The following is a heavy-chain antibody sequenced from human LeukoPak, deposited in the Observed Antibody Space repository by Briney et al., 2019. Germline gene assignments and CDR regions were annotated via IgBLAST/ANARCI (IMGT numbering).Heavy chain of an antibody. CDR3: ARVGSWANFDY. V-gene: IGHV4-39*07. Sequence: SETLSLTCTVSGGSISSSSYYWGWIRQPPGKGLEWIGSIYYSGSTYYNPSLKSRVTISVDTSKNQFSLKLSSVTAADTAVYYCARVGSWANFDYWGQGTLVTVSS. D-gene: IGHD6-13*01. CDR1: GGSISSSSYY. CDR2: IYYSGST. J-gene: IGHJ4*02.